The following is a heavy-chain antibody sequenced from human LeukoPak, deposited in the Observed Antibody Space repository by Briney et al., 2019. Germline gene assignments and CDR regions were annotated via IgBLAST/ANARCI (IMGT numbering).Heavy chain of an antibody. CDR1: GFTFSSYG. CDR3: AKGRAQYCSSTSCYAFDY. D-gene: IGHD2-2*01. V-gene: IGHV3-33*06. J-gene: IGHJ4*02. Sequence: GGSLRLSCAASGFTFSSYGMHWVRQAPGKGLEWVAVIWYDGSSKYYADSVKGRFTISRDNSKNTLYLQMNSLRAEDTAVYYCAKGRAQYCSSTSCYAFDYWGQGTLVTVSS. CDR2: IWYDGSSK.